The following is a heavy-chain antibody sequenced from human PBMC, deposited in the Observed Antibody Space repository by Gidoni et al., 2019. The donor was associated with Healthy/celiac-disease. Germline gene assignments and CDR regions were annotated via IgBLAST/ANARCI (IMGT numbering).Heavy chain of an antibody. CDR1: GGPISSYY. D-gene: IGHD6-19*01. V-gene: IGHV4-59*01. J-gene: IGHJ5*02. CDR2: IYDSWST. Sequence: QVQLQESGPGLVKTSVPLSLTCTGSGGPISSYYWSWIRPPPGKGREWIGYIYDSWSTNYNPSLKLRVTITVYTSTTQFSLYLSSVTAAYTAVYYCARGIAVAVTGSTFWFDPWGQGTLVTVSS. CDR3: ARGIAVAVTGSTFWFDP.